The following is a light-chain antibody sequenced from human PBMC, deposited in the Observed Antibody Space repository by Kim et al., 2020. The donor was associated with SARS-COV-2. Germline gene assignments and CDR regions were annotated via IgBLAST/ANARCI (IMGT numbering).Light chain of an antibody. CDR3: NSRDSSGEV. CDR2: GKN. J-gene: IGLJ2*01. V-gene: IGLV3-19*01. Sequence: SVALGQTVRITCQGDSLRSYYASWYQQKTGQAPVLVIYGKNNRPSGIPDRFSGSSSGNTASLTITGAQAEDEADYYCNSRDSSGEVFGGGTQLTVL. CDR1: SLRSYY.